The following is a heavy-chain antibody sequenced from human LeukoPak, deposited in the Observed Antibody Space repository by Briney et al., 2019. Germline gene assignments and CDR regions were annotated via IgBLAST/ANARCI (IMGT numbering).Heavy chain of an antibody. V-gene: IGHV4-38-2*02. CDR3: ARVVASTSIDS. Sequence: SETLSLTCIVSGYSIISDYFWGWVRQPPGEGPEWIGSIHHSGSVYYNPSLKSRVTISVDPPKNRFSLKVTSVTAADTALYYCARVVASTSIDSWGQGTLVTVSS. D-gene: IGHD2-15*01. J-gene: IGHJ4*02. CDR1: GYSIISDYF. CDR2: IHHSGSV.